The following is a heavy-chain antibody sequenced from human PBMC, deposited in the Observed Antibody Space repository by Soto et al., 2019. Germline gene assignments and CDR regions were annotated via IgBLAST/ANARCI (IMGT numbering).Heavy chain of an antibody. CDR2: ISGTGSRT. Sequence: PGGSLRLSCAASGFRFGDYAMIWVRQAPGKGLEWVSGISGTGSRTSYADSVRGRFTISRDNVNNTLSLQMDSLRAEDTAVYYCARGGRYTYGYGDYSYGMDVWGQGTTVTSP. CDR1: GFRFGDYA. J-gene: IGHJ6*02. D-gene: IGHD5-18*01. CDR3: ARGGRYTYGYGDYSYGMDV. V-gene: IGHV3-23*01.